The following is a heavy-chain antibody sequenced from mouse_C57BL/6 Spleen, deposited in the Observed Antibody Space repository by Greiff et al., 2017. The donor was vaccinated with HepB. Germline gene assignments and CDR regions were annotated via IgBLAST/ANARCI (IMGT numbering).Heavy chain of an antibody. Sequence: EVQLQQSGPELVKPGDSVKISCKASGYSFTGYFMNWVMQSHGKSLEWIGRINPYNGDTFYNQKFKVKATLTVDKSSSTAHMELRSLTSEDSAVYYCARRYYGYDGEYYFDYWGQGTTLTVSS. CDR2: INPYNGDT. D-gene: IGHD2-2*01. CDR1: GYSFTGYF. CDR3: ARRYYGYDGEYYFDY. J-gene: IGHJ2*01. V-gene: IGHV1-20*01.